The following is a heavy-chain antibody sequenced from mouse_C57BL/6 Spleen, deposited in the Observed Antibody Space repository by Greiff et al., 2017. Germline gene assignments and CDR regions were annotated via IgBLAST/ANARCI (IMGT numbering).Heavy chain of an antibody. J-gene: IGHJ2*01. CDR3: ARSGNYGSSDFDY. Sequence: QVQLQESGTELVKPGASVKLSCKASGYTFTSYWMHWVKQRPGQGLEWIGNINPSNGGTNYNEKFKSKATLTVDKSSSTAYMQLSSLTSEDSAVYYCARSGNYGSSDFDYWGQGTTLTVSS. V-gene: IGHV1-53*01. CDR2: INPSNGGT. D-gene: IGHD1-1*01. CDR1: GYTFTSYW.